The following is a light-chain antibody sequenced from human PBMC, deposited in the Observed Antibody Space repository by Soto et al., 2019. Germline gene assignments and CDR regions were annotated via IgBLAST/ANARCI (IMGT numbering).Light chain of an antibody. J-gene: IGKJ1*01. CDR3: QHYNSYSEA. Sequence: IQMNKSPSALSGSVGDRVTITWRASQTVRSWLAWYQQKPGKAPKLLIYKASTLESGVPARFSGSGSGTEFTLTISSLQPDDFATYYCQHYNSYSEAFGRGTKVDIK. V-gene: IGKV1-5*03. CDR2: KAS. CDR1: QTVRSW.